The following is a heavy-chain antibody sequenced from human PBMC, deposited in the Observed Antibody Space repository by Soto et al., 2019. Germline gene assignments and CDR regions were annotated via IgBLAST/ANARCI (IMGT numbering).Heavy chain of an antibody. J-gene: IGHJ4*02. D-gene: IGHD3-22*01. CDR2: IIPIFGTA. CDR3: SFYYYDSSGYYTFDY. Sequence: SVKVSCKASGGTFSSYAISWVRQAPGQGLEWMGGIIPIFGTANYAQKFQGRVTITADESTSTAYMELSSLRSEDTAVYYCSFYYYDSSGYYTFDYWGQGTLVTVSS. CDR1: GGTFSSYA. V-gene: IGHV1-69*13.